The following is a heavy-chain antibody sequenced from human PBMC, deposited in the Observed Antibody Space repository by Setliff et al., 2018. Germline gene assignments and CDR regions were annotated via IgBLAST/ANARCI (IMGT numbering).Heavy chain of an antibody. CDR3: ARDPRIAAAGHVDY. D-gene: IGHD6-13*01. V-gene: IGHV1-8*02. Sequence: ASVKVSCKASGYSFTNYDINWVRQATGQGLEWMGWINPNSGNTDYAQKFQGRVTMTTDTSTSTAYMELRSLRSDDTAVYYCARDPRIAAAGHVDYWGQGTLVTVSS. CDR2: INPNSGNT. CDR1: GYSFTNYD. J-gene: IGHJ4*02.